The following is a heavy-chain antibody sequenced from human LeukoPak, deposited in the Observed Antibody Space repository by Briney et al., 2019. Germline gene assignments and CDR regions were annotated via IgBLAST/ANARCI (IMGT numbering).Heavy chain of an antibody. CDR1: GFTFSSYA. CDR2: ISGSGGST. CDR3: AKDDVYYDSFDY. V-gene: IGHV3-23*01. J-gene: IGHJ4*02. D-gene: IGHD3-22*01. Sequence: GGSLRLSCAASGFTFSSYAMSWVRQAPGKGLEWVSAISGSGGSTYYADSVKGRFTISRDNSKNTLYLQMNSLRAEYTAVYYCAKDDVYYDSFDYWGQGTLVTVSS.